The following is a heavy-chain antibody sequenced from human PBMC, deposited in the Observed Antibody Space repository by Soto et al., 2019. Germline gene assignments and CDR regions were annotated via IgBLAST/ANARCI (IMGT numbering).Heavy chain of an antibody. CDR2: ISSDGRNE. V-gene: IGHV3-30*04. J-gene: IGHJ4*02. D-gene: IGHD6-19*01. CDR1: GFTFVRSS. Sequence: QVQLVESGGGVVHPGRSLRLSCAASGFTFVRSSLHWARQAPGKGLEWVAGISSDGRNEFYADSVKGRFTISRDNSMSTLELQMNSLGSDDTAVYYCARGTGWFFFWGQGTLVPVSS. CDR3: ARGTGWFFF.